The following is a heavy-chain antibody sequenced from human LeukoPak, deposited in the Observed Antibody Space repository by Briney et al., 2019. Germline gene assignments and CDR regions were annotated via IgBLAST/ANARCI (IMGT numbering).Heavy chain of an antibody. CDR2: DGSGT. J-gene: IGHJ4*02. D-gene: IGHD3-22*01. CDR3: AKVGHSAEYYYDSSPVDY. CDR1: GFTFSGHW. Sequence: AGGSLRLSCAVSGFTFSGHWMFWVRHAPGKGLEWVSSDGSGTGYTDSVKGRFTISRDKSKNTLYLQMNSLRAEDTAVYYCAKVGHSAEYYYDSSPVDYWGQGTLVTVSS. V-gene: IGHV3-74*01.